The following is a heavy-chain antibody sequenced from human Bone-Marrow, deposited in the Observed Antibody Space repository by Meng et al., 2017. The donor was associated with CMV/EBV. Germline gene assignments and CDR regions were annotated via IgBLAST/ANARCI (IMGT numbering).Heavy chain of an antibody. CDR1: GGTFGSNA. J-gene: IGHJ4*02. Sequence: SVKVSCKASGGTFGSNALSWVRQAPGQGLEWMGGIIPILGLSTYAQRFQGRVTITADKSTGTGYMEVPSLRFDDTAVYYCVTYQYDSGWTEDSWGQGTLVNFAS. D-gene: IGHD3-16*01. CDR3: VTYQYDSGWTEDS. V-gene: IGHV1-69*10. CDR2: IIPILGLS.